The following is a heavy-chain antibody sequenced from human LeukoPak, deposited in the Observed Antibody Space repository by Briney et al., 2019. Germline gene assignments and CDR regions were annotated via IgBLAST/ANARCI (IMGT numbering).Heavy chain of an antibody. J-gene: IGHJ4*02. CDR2: ISYDGSNK. CDR3: AKDSGEGWFGELLSDVDY. Sequence: GGSLRLSCAASGFTFSSYGMHWVRQAPGKGLEWVAVISYDGSNKYYADSVKGRFTSARDNSKNTLYLQMNSLRAEDTAVYYCAKDSGEGWFGELLSDVDYWGQETLVTVSS. V-gene: IGHV3-30*18. D-gene: IGHD3-10*01. CDR1: GFTFSSYG.